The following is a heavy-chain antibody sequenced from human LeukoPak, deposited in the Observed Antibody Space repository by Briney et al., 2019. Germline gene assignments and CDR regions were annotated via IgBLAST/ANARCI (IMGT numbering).Heavy chain of an antibody. CDR1: GYSTSSGYY. CDR3: ARVVGGYYLDY. Sequence: SETLSLTCAVSGYSTSSGYYWGWIRQPPGRGLGWIGTIYHRRNTYYNPSLKSRVTISVDTSKNQFSLKVSSVTAADTAVYYCARVVGGYYLDYWGQGTLVTVSS. CDR2: IYHRRNT. V-gene: IGHV4-38-2*01. J-gene: IGHJ4*02. D-gene: IGHD1-26*01.